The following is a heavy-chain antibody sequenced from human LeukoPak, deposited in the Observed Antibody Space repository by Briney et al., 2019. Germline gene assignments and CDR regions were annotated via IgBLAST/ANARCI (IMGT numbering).Heavy chain of an antibody. J-gene: IGHJ4*02. CDR1: GFTFGSFA. CDR2: ISGSGGST. D-gene: IGHD3-3*01. V-gene: IGHV3-23*01. CDR3: AKPSRFLEWLSPFDY. Sequence: PGGSLRLSCAASGFTFGSFAMSWVRQAPGKGLEWVSAISGSGGSTYYADSVKGRFTISRDNSKNTLYLQMNSLRAEDTAVYYCAKPSRFLEWLSPFDYWGQGTLVTVSS.